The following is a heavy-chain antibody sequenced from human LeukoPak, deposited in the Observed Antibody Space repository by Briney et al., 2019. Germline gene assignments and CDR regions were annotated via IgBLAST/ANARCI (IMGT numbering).Heavy chain of an antibody. Sequence: SETLSRTCTVSGGSISGYYWTWIRQLPGKGLEWIGQIHYSGRPDYNPSLNSRVTISVDTSKNQLSLKVTSVAAADTAVYYCARFGAGYGTDVAGHG. J-gene: IGHJ6*02. CDR1: GGSISGYY. CDR3: ARFGAGYGTDV. CDR2: IHYSGRP. V-gene: IGHV4-59*01. D-gene: IGHD3-16*01.